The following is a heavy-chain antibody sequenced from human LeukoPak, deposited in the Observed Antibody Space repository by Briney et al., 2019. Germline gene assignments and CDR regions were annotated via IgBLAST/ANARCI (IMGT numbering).Heavy chain of an antibody. J-gene: IGHJ4*02. CDR1: GFTFSSYA. CDR3: AKAAYYYDSSGTLDY. D-gene: IGHD3-22*01. V-gene: IGHV3-23*01. CDR2: ISGSGGST. Sequence: GGSLRLSCAASGFTFSSYAMSWVRQAPGKGLEWVSAISGSGGSTYYADSVKGRFTISRDNSKNTLYLQMNSLRAEDTAVCYCAKAAYYYDSSGTLDYWGQGTLVTVSS.